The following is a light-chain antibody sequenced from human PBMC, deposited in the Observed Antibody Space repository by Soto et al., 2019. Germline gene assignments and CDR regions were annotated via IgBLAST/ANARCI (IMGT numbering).Light chain of an antibody. J-gene: IGLJ2*01. Sequence: QSVLTQPPSASGTPGQRVTISCSGSSSNIGSNYVFWYQQLPGTAPKVLMYRNSQRPSGVPDRFSGSKSGTSASLAISGLRPEYEADYNIASWDDSLSGFGVFGGGTTLTVL. CDR2: RNS. CDR3: ASWDDSLSGFGV. V-gene: IGLV1-47*01. CDR1: SSNIGSNY.